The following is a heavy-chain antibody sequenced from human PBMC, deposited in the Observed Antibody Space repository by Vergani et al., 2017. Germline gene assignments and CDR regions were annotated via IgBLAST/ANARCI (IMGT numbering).Heavy chain of an antibody. V-gene: IGHV3-21*05. CDR3: AREEYSSSWSVNAFDI. CDR2: ISSSSSYT. CDR1: GFTFSSYG. J-gene: IGHJ3*02. D-gene: IGHD6-13*01. Sequence: VQLVESGGGVVQPGRSLRLSCAASGFTFSSYGMHWVRQAPGKGLEWVSYISSSSSYTNYADSVKGRFTISSDNAKNSLYLQMNSLRAEDTAVYYCAREEYSSSWSVNAFDIWGQGTMVTVSS.